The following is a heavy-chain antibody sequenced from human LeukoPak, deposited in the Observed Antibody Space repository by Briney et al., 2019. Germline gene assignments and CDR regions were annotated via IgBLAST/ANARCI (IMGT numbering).Heavy chain of an antibody. CDR1: GFTFDDYT. V-gene: IGHV3-43*01. D-gene: IGHD6-13*01. CDR3: ATSRGSSSWPWYFDY. J-gene: IGHJ4*02. Sequence: GGSLRLSCAASGFTFDDYTMHWVRQAPGKGLEWVSLISWDGGSTYYADSVKGRFTISRDNSKNSLYLQMNSLRTEDTALYYCATSRGSSSWPWYFDYWGQGTLVTVSS. CDR2: ISWDGGST.